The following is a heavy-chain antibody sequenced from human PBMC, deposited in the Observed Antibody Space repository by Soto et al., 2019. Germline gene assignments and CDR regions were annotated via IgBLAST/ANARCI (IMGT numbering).Heavy chain of an antibody. CDR1: GFTFSSYG. D-gene: IGHD6-13*01. CDR2: ISYDGSNK. J-gene: IGHJ6*02. CDR3: AKDGSPYSGSWYTHYYYYYGMDV. V-gene: IGHV3-30*18. Sequence: GGSLRLSCAASGFTFSSYGMHWVRQAPGKGLEWVAVISYDGSNKYYADSVKGRFTISRDNSKNTLYLQMNSLRAEDTAVYYCAKDGSPYSGSWYTHYYYYYGMDVWGQGTTVTVSS.